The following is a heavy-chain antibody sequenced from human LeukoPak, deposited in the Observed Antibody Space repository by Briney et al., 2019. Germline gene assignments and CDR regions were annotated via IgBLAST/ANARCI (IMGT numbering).Heavy chain of an antibody. V-gene: IGHV4-4*07. CDR1: GGSTSSYY. CDR2: IYKNGGT. D-gene: IGHD6-19*01. J-gene: IGHJ2*01. CDR3: ARDREWLIPGYFDL. Sequence: SETLSLTCTVSGGSTSSYYWSWIRQSAGKGLEWIGRIYKNGGTYYNPSLKSRVTMSVDTSKNQFSLKLNSVTAADTALYYCARDREWLIPGYFDLWGRGSLVTVSS.